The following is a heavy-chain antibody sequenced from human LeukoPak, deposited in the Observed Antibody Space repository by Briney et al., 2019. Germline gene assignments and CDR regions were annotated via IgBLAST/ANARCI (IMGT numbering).Heavy chain of an antibody. Sequence: SETLSLTCTVSGGSISSGGYYWSWIRQHPGKGLEWIGYIYYSGSTYYNPSLKSRVIISVDTSKNQFSLKLSSVTAADTAVYYCARGWGAATTLWYFDLWGRGTLVTVSS. J-gene: IGHJ2*01. CDR2: IYYSGST. V-gene: IGHV4-31*03. CDR3: ARGWGAATTLWYFDL. D-gene: IGHD1-26*01. CDR1: GGSISSGGYY.